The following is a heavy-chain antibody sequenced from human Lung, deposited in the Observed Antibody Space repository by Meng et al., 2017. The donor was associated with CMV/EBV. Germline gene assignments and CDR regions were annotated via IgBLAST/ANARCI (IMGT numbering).Heavy chain of an antibody. CDR3: AGELTGTYRFDY. D-gene: IGHD1-14*01. CDR2: ISDDGNSN. J-gene: IGHJ4*02. CDR1: GFAFSTYA. V-gene: IGHV3-30-3*01. Sequence: CAASGFAFSTYAMHWVRQAPGKGLEWVAVISDDGNSNYYADSVKGRFTISRDNSKNTLYLSMNSLRAEDTAVYYCAGELTGTYRFDYWGRGTLVTVSS.